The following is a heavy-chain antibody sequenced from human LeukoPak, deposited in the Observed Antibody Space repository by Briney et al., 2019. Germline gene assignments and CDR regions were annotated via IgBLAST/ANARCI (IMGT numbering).Heavy chain of an antibody. Sequence: SETLSLTCTVSGGSLSGHYWSWLRQPPGKRLESIGYIFYSGTTNYNPSLKSRVTISVDTSKNQFSLKLSSVTAADTAVYYCARRGSVLSGYRTWGQGTLVTVSS. CDR1: GGSLSGHY. J-gene: IGHJ5*02. D-gene: IGHD3-22*01. CDR2: IFYSGTT. V-gene: IGHV4-59*08. CDR3: ARRGSVLSGYRT.